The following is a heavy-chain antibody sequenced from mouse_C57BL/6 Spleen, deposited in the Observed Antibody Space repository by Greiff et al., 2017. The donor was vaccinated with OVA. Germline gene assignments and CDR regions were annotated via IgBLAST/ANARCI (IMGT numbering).Heavy chain of an antibody. V-gene: IGHV1-61*01. CDR1: GYTFTSYW. Sequence: VQLQQPGAELVRPGSSVKLSCKASGYTFTSYWMDWVKQRPGQGLEWIGNIYPSDSETHYNQKFKDKATLTVDKSSSTAYMQLSSLTSEDSAVYYCARGDDGSSYEGFDYWGQGTTLTVSS. CDR2: IYPSDSET. J-gene: IGHJ2*01. CDR3: ARGDDGSSYEGFDY. D-gene: IGHD1-1*01.